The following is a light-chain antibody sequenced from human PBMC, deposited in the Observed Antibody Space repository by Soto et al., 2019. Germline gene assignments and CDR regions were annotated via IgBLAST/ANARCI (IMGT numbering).Light chain of an antibody. V-gene: IGKV1-13*02. J-gene: IGKJ4*01. CDR3: HQFTSYPLT. CDR1: QGINSA. Sequence: AIQLTQSPSSLSASVGDRVTITCRASQGINSALAWYQQTPGKAPKLLIYDASSLESGVPSRFTGSGSGTDFTLTISSLQPEDFATYYCHQFTSYPLTFGGGTKVEIK. CDR2: DAS.